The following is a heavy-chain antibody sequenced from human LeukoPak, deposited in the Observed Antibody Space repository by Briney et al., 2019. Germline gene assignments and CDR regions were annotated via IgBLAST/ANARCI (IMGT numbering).Heavy chain of an antibody. CDR2: ISGSGGNT. V-gene: IGHV3-23*01. Sequence: GGSLRLSCAASGFTFSSYGMSWVRRAPGKGPEWVSGISGSGGNTYYADSVKGRFTISRDNSQDTLYLQMNTLRAEDTAVYYCAKVVSGYHFDYWGQGTLVTVSS. J-gene: IGHJ4*02. CDR3: AKVVSGYHFDY. CDR1: GFTFSSYG. D-gene: IGHD5-12*01.